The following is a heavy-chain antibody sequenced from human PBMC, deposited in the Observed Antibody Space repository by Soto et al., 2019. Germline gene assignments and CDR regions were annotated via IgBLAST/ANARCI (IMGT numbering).Heavy chain of an antibody. CDR1: GFSISSYW. J-gene: IGHJ3*02. D-gene: IGHD3-10*01. CDR2: IKEDGNEE. CDR3: ARHLTPEILSYYYAVNDI. Sequence: EVQLVESGGGLVQPGGSLRLSCAASGFSISSYWMTWVRQAPGKGLEWVANIKEDGNEEYYVDSVKGRFTISRDNAKNSLYLQMNSLRCEDTAVYYCARHLTPEILSYYYAVNDIWGQGTLVTVSP. V-gene: IGHV3-7*01.